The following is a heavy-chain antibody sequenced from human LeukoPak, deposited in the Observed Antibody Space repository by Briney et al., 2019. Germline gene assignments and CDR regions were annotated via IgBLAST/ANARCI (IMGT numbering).Heavy chain of an antibody. Sequence: PGGSLRLSCAASGFIFSSYAMSWVRQAPGKGLEWVSLISWDGGSTYYADSVKGRFTISRDNSKNSLYLQMNSLRTEDTALYYCAKDGSRGAYYFDYWGQGTLVTVSS. D-gene: IGHD6-25*01. CDR2: ISWDGGST. CDR1: GFIFSSYA. J-gene: IGHJ4*02. CDR3: AKDGSRGAYYFDY. V-gene: IGHV3-43*02.